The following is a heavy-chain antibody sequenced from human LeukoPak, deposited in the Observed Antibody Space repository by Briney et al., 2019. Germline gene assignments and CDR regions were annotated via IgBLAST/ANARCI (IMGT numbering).Heavy chain of an antibody. V-gene: IGHV3-23*01. CDR3: AKAYYYGSGSYQEDY. CDR2: ISGSGGST. J-gene: IGHJ4*02. CDR1: GFTFSSYG. Sequence: GGSLRLSCAASGFTFSSYGMSWVRQAPGKGLEWVSAISGSGGSTYYADSVKGRFTISRDNSKNTLYLQMNSLRAEDTAVYYCAKAYYYGSGSYQEDYWGQGTLVTVSS. D-gene: IGHD3-10*01.